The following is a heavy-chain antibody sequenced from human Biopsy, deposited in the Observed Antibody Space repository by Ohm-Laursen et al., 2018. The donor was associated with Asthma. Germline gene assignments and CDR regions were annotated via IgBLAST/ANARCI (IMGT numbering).Heavy chain of an antibody. D-gene: IGHD1-7*01. CDR2: INPNSGDT. CDR3: AREGISGTTAWFDP. Sequence: ASVKVSCKASGYTFTSYYMHWVRQAPGQGLEWMGRINPNSGDTNYAQKFQGRVTMTRDTSISTAYMELSRLRSDDTAVYYCAREGISGTTAWFDPWGQGTLVTVSS. CDR1: GYTFTSYY. J-gene: IGHJ5*02. V-gene: IGHV1-2*06.